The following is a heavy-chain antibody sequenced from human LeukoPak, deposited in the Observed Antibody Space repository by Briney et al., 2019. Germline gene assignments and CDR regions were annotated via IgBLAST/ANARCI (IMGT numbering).Heavy chain of an antibody. J-gene: IGHJ5*02. CDR2: ISDGGTIT. CDR1: GFTFSDYG. CDR3: AKERMIRGVVVSPNWFDP. V-gene: IGHV3-23*01. D-gene: IGHD3-10*01. Sequence: GGSLRLSCAASGFTFSDYGMTWVRQAPGKGLEWVSTISDGGTITYYADSVKGRFTISRDNSKNTLFLQMSSLRADDTAIYYCAKERMIRGVVVSPNWFDPWGQGTRVTVSS.